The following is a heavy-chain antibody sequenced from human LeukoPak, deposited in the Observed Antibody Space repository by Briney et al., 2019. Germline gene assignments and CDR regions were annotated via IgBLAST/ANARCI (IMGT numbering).Heavy chain of an antibody. CDR3: ARHHTAMVPYYGMDV. D-gene: IGHD5-18*01. Sequence: PSETLSLTCTVSGGSICSYYWSWIRQPPGKGLEWIWYIYYSGSTNYNPSLKSRVTISVDTSKNQFSLKLSSVTAADTAVYYCARHHTAMVPYYGMDVWGQGTTVTVSS. V-gene: IGHV4-59*08. J-gene: IGHJ6*02. CDR1: GGSICSYY. CDR2: IYYSGST.